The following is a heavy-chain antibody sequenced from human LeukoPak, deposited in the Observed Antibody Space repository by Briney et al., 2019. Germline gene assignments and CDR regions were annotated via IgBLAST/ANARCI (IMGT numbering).Heavy chain of an antibody. D-gene: IGHD6-6*01. Sequence: GGSLRLSCAASGFTFSSYGMHWVRQAPGKGLEWVAAIWFDGSIKYYADSVKGRFTISRDNSKNTLYLQMNSLRAEDTAVYYCAKDFEYSSSYFDYWGQGTLVTVSS. CDR1: GFTFSSYG. CDR3: AKDFEYSSSYFDY. J-gene: IGHJ4*02. CDR2: IWFDGSIK. V-gene: IGHV3-30*02.